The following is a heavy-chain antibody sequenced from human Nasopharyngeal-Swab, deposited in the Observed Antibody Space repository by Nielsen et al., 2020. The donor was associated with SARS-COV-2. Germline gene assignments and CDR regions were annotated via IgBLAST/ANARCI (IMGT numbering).Heavy chain of an antibody. Sequence: WMRQSPGQGLEWIGSIYHSGRTNYNPSLKSRVSISVDTSKNQVSLKLNSVTAADSAVYYCARDQGIAVPIGWFDPWGQGTLVTVSS. CDR2: IYHSGRT. J-gene: IGHJ5*02. CDR3: ARDQGIAVPIGWFDP. V-gene: IGHV4-38-2*02. D-gene: IGHD6-19*01.